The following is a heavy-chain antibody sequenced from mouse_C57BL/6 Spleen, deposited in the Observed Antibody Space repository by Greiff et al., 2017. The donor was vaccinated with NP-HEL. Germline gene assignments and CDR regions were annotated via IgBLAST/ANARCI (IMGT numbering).Heavy chain of an antibody. CDR3: ASNYGSSFAY. J-gene: IGHJ3*01. Sequence: QVQLKQPGAELVRPGSSVKLSCKASGYTFTNYWMDWVQQRPGQGLEWIGNIYPSDSETHYNQKFKDKATLTVDKSSSTAYMQLSSLTSEDSAVYYCASNYGSSFAYWGQGTLVTVSA. V-gene: IGHV1-61*01. D-gene: IGHD1-1*01. CDR1: GYTFTNYW. CDR2: IYPSDSET.